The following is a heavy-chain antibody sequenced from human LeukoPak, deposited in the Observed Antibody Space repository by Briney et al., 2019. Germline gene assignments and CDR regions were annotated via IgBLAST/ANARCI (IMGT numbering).Heavy chain of an antibody. CDR1: GGSISRSYYY. D-gene: IGHD6-19*01. CDR3: SRHEHKALAGDT. J-gene: IGHJ5*02. CDR2: IYYSGNT. Sequence: SETLSLTCSVSGGSISRSYYYWGWIRQPPGRGLEWIGTIYYSGNTFYNPSLKSRVTISVDTSINHFSLTLTSLTAADTAVYFCSRHEHKALAGDTWGQGTLVTVSS. V-gene: IGHV4-39*01.